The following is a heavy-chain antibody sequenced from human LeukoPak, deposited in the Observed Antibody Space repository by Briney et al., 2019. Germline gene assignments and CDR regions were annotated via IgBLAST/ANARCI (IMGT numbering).Heavy chain of an antibody. Sequence: SVKGSCKASGGTFSKYAISWVRQAPGQGLEWMGGITPTYGLVHYAQKFQDRVTLTTDTSTGTADLEMNSLTFEDTAVYYCATGTNGLYGSNRFQGYFDDWGQGTLVTVLS. CDR2: ITPTYGLV. CDR1: GGTFSKYA. D-gene: IGHD6-13*01. J-gene: IGHJ4*02. CDR3: ATGTNGLYGSNRFQGYFDD. V-gene: IGHV1-69*17.